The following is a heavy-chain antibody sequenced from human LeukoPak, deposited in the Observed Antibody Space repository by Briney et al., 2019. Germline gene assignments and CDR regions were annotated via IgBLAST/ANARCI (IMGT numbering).Heavy chain of an antibody. V-gene: IGHV3-21*01. CDR3: ARVDNNGLYSEYFDH. J-gene: IGHJ1*01. CDR1: GFTFSSYS. CDR2: ITSTSTYI. D-gene: IGHD6-19*01. Sequence: GGSLRLSCAASGFTFSSYSMNWVRQAPGKGLEWVSSITSTSTYIYYGESVKGRFTTSRDNAKNSLFLQMHSLRAEDTAVYYCARVDNNGLYSEYFDHWGQGTLVTVSS.